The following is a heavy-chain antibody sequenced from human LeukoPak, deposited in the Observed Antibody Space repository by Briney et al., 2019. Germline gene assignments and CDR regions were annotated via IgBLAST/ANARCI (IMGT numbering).Heavy chain of an antibody. V-gene: IGHV4-59*11. CDR1: GDSISGHY. CDR3: ARDARGVGLWYFDL. D-gene: IGHD3-10*01. Sequence: ASETLSLTCTLSGDSISGHYWSWVRQAPGKGLEWIGYIYSSGLISYNPSLKTRVAISDDPPKNQVSLTLTSVTAPDTAVYYRARDARGVGLWYFDLWGRDFLVTVSS. CDR2: IYSSGLI. J-gene: IGHJ2*01.